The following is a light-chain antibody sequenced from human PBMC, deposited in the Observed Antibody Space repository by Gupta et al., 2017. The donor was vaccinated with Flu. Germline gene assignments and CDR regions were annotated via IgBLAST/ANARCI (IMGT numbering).Light chain of an antibody. Sequence: EIVLTRSPGTLSLSPGESGTLSCRASESIKTHFLAWFQQKPGQAPRLLIFGASSRATGIPDRFSDSGSVTDFTLTINRLEPEDFAVYYCQQYDSTPWTFGQGTKVEVK. CDR1: ESIKTHF. CDR3: QQYDSTPWT. V-gene: IGKV3-20*01. J-gene: IGKJ1*01. CDR2: GAS.